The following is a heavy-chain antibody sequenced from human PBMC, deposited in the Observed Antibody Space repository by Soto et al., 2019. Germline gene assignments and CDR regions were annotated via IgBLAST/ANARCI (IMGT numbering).Heavy chain of an antibody. CDR2: ISPSGGST. CDR3: ARDVSIDWLTWFDP. Sequence: QVQLVQSGAEVKKPGASVKVSCKASGYTFTDYYMHWVRQAPGQGLEWMGIISPSGGSTYAQKFQGRVTVTRDTATSTVYMELSSLGSEDTAVYYCARDVSIDWLTWFDPWRQGTLVTVSS. CDR1: GYTFTDYY. J-gene: IGHJ5*02. V-gene: IGHV1-46*01. D-gene: IGHD3-9*01.